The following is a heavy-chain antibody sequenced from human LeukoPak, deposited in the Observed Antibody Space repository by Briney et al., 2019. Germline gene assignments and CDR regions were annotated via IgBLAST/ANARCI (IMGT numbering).Heavy chain of an antibody. CDR1: GFTFSSYW. V-gene: IGHV3-7*01. Sequence: PGGSLRLSCPASGFTFSSYWMSWVRQSPGKGLEWVANIKPDGSEKYFMDSVKGRFTISRDNAKNALYLEMNSLRAEDTAEYFCARERMYSGSGSTYPYYDYWGQGTLVTVSS. CDR3: ARERMYSGSGSTYPYYDY. D-gene: IGHD3-10*01. CDR2: IKPDGSEK. J-gene: IGHJ4*02.